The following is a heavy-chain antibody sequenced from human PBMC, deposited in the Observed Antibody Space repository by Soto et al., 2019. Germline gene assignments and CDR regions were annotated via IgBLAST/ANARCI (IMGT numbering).Heavy chain of an antibody. CDR3: ARDPTP. CDR1: GDSMTNYY. Sequence: SETLSLTCTVSGDSMTNYYWNWLRQPPGKGLEWIGYIYYSGSTYYNPSLKSRVTISVDTSKNQFSLKLSSVTAADTAVYYCARDPTPWGQGTLVTVSS. J-gene: IGHJ5*02. CDR2: IYYSGST. V-gene: IGHV4-59*12.